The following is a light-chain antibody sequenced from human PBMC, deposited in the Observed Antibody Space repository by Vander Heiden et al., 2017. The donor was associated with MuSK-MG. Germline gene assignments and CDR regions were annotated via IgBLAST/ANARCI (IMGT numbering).Light chain of an antibody. J-gene: IGKJ2*01. Sequence: DIQMTQSPSSLSASVGDRVTITCRASQSISSYLNWYQQKPGKAPKLLIYAASSLQSGVPSRFSGSGSGTDFTLTISRLQPEDFATYYCQQSYTTPQTFGQWTKLEIK. V-gene: IGKV1-39*01. CDR1: QSISSY. CDR3: QQSYTTPQT. CDR2: AAS.